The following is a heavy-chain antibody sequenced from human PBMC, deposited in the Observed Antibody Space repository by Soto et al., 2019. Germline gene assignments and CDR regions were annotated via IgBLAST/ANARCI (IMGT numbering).Heavy chain of an antibody. Sequence: QVQLVQSGAEVKKPGSSVKVSCKASGGTFSSYAISWVRQAPGQGLEWMGGIIPIFGTANYAQKFQGRVTITADKSTSTAYMELSSLRSEDTAVYYCARACSSTSCQPTVYYYYYYGMDVWGQGTTVTVSS. CDR2: IIPIFGTA. D-gene: IGHD2-2*01. CDR3: ARACSSTSCQPTVYYYYYYGMDV. V-gene: IGHV1-69*06. CDR1: GGTFSSYA. J-gene: IGHJ6*02.